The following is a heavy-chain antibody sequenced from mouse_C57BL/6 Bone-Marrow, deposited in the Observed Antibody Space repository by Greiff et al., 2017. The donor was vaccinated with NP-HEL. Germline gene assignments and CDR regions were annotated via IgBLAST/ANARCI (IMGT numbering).Heavy chain of an antibody. J-gene: IGHJ3*01. CDR2: IYPRSGNT. V-gene: IGHV1-81*01. Sequence: QVHVKQSGAELARPGASVKLSCKASGSTFTSYGISWVKQRTGQGLEWIGEIYPRSGNTYYNEKFKGKATLTADKSSSTAYMELRSLTSEDSAVYFCARGAYWGQGTLVTVSA. CDR1: GSTFTSYG. CDR3: ARGAY.